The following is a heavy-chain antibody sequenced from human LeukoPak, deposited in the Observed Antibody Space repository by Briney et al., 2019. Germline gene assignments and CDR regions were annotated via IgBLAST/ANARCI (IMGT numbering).Heavy chain of an antibody. V-gene: IGHV4-59*03. CDR2: IYYTGST. J-gene: IGHJ4*02. D-gene: IGHD3-22*01. CDR1: GGAITNYY. Sequence: PSETLSLTCGVSGGAITNYYWNWIRQAPGKGLEWLGYIYYTGSTTYNPSVKSRITISLDTSKKQISLKLRSVTAADTAVYYCVGDSGGYSFDYWGQGTLVTVSS. CDR3: VGDSGGYSFDY.